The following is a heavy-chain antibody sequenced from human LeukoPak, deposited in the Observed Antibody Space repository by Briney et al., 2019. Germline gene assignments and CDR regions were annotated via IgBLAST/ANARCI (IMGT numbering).Heavy chain of an antibody. V-gene: IGHV4-34*01. J-gene: IGHJ6*03. CDR1: GGSFSDYY. CDR3: ARLVVRGVFGYYYYYMDV. CDR2: INHSGST. D-gene: IGHD3-10*01. Sequence: SETLSLTCAVYGGSFSDYYWSWIRQPPGKGLEWIGEINHSGSTNYNPSLKSRVTISVDTSKNQFSLKLSSVTAADTAVYYCARLVVRGVFGYYYYYMDVWGKGTTVTISS.